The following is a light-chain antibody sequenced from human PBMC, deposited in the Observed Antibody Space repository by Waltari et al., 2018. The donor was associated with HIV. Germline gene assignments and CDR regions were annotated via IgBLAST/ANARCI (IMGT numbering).Light chain of an antibody. Sequence: QPVLTQPPSVSAAPGRSVTITCSGSTPTIQTNSVSWYQQIPGTAPKLLIYDNNKRPSGIPERFSGSKSATSATLGITGLQTGDEAEYFCGTWDSSLNTPVFGGGSRLTVL. V-gene: IGLV1-51*01. CDR1: TPTIQTNS. J-gene: IGLJ2*01. CDR3: GTWDSSLNTPV. CDR2: DNN.